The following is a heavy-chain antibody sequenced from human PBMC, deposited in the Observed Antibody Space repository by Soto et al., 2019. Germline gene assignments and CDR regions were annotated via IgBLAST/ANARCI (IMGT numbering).Heavy chain of an antibody. CDR3: ARAPMYYYGSGAYYYYYYGMDV. CDR2: INSDGSST. J-gene: IGHJ6*02. CDR1: VFTFISYW. D-gene: IGHD3-10*01. Sequence: GWSLRLSCASSVFTFISYWMHWVRQSPGKGLVWVSRINSDGSSTSYADSVKGRFTISRDNAKNTLYLQMNSLRAEDTAVYYCARAPMYYYGSGAYYYYYYGMDVWGQGTTVTVSS. V-gene: IGHV3-74*01.